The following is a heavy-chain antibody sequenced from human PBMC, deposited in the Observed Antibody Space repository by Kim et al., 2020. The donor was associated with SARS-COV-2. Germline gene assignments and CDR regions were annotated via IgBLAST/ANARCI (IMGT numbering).Heavy chain of an antibody. V-gene: IGHV4-39*01. CDR2: IYYSGST. CDR3: VGFGESYPHRDAFDI. Sequence: SETLSLTCTVSGGSISSSSYYWGWIRQPPGKGLEWIGSIYYSGSTYYNPSLKSRVTISVDTSKNQFSLKLSSVTAADTAVYYCVGFGESYPHRDAFDIWGQGTMVTVSS. CDR1: GGSISSSSYY. D-gene: IGHD3-10*01. J-gene: IGHJ3*02.